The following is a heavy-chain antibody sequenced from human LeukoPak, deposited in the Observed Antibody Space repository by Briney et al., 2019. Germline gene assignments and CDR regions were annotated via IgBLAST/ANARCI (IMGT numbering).Heavy chain of an antibody. CDR3: AKTSLRLVTTEGEFDY. D-gene: IGHD3-9*01. J-gene: IGHJ4*02. V-gene: IGHV3-7*01. CDR2: IKQDGSEK. CDR1: GFTFSSYW. Sequence: QPGGSLRLSCAASGFTFSSYWMSWVRQAPGKGLEWVANIKQDGSEKYYVDSVKGRFTISRDNAKNSLYLQMNSLRAEDTAVYYCAKTSLRLVTTEGEFDYWGQGTLVTVSS.